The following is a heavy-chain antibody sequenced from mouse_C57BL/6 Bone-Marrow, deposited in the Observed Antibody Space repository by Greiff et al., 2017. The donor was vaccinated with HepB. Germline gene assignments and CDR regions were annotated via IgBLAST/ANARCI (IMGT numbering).Heavy chain of an antibody. CDR2: IDPNSGGT. CDR3: AAVVDSYWYFDV. D-gene: IGHD1-1*01. CDR1: GYTFTSYW. V-gene: IGHV1-72*01. Sequence: VQLKQPGAELVKPGASVKLSCKASGYTFTSYWMHWVKQRPGRGLEWIGRIDPNSGGTKYNEKFKSKATLTVDKPSSTAYMQLSSLTSEDSAVYYCAAVVDSYWYFDVWGTGTTVTVSS. J-gene: IGHJ1*03.